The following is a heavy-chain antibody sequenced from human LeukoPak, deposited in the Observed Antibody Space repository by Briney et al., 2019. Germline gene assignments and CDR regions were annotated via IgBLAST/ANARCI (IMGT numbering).Heavy chain of an antibody. J-gene: IGHJ4*02. Sequence: KAGGSLRLSCAASGFTFSTSAMNWVRQVPGKGLEWVSSIDYDSSHIYYAASVRGRFTISRDNARDLVYLQMDSLRVEDTAVYYCTRDPLRYLRVGHYDYWGQGTLVAVSS. D-gene: IGHD3-9*01. CDR2: IDYDSSHI. CDR3: TRDPLRYLRVGHYDY. V-gene: IGHV3-21*01. CDR1: GFTFSTSA.